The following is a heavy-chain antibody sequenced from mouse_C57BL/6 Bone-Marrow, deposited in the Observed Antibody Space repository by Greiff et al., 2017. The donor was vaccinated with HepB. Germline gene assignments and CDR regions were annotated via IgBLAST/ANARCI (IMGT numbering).Heavy chain of an antibody. Sequence: EVMLVESGGGLVKPGGSLKLSCAASGFTFSSYAMSWVRQTPEKRLEWVATISDGGSYTYYPDNVKGRFTISRDNAKNNLYLQMRHLKSEGTAMYYCARDLGDGYFDYWGQGTTLTVSS. CDR3: ARDLGDGYFDY. V-gene: IGHV5-4*01. J-gene: IGHJ2*01. CDR1: GFTFSSYA. CDR2: ISDGGSYT. D-gene: IGHD2-3*01.